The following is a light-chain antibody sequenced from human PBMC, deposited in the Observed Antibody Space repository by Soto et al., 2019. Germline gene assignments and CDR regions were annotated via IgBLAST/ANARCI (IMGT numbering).Light chain of an antibody. CDR1: QDISNY. J-gene: IGKJ5*01. CDR3: QQYDNLLLIT. V-gene: IGKV1-33*01. Sequence: DIQMTQSPSSLSASVGDRVTITCQASQDISNYLNWYQQKPGKAPKLLIYDASNLETGVPSRFSGSGSGTDFAFTSSSLQPEDIATYYCQQYDNLLLITFGQGTRLEIK. CDR2: DAS.